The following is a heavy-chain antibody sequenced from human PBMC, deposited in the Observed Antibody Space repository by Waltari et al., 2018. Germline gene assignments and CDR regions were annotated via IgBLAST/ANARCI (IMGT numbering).Heavy chain of an antibody. D-gene: IGHD1-26*01. J-gene: IGHJ6*03. CDR1: GFTFSSYS. Sequence: EVQLVESGGGLVKPGGSLRLSCAASGFTFSSYSMNWVRQAPGKGLEWVSSISSSSSYIYYADSVKGRFTIARDNAKNSLYLQMNSLRAEDTAVYYCARGVSKGAVHYMDVWGEGTTVTVSS. V-gene: IGHV3-21*01. CDR2: ISSSSSYI. CDR3: ARGVSKGAVHYMDV.